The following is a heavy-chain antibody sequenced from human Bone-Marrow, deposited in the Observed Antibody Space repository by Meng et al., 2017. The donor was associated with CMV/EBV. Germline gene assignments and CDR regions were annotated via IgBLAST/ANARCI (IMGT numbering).Heavy chain of an antibody. CDR1: GYTFTGYY. CDR2: ISYDGSNK. V-gene: IGHV3-30*04. D-gene: IGHD3-3*01. J-gene: IGHJ6*02. CDR3: AREYYDFWSGYYAPFYYYGMDV. Sequence: SCKASGYTFTGYYMHWVRQAPGKGLEWVAVISYDGSNKYYADSVKGRFTISRDNSKNTLYLQMNSLRAEDTAVYYCAREYYDFWSGYYAPFYYYGMDVWGQGTTVTVSS.